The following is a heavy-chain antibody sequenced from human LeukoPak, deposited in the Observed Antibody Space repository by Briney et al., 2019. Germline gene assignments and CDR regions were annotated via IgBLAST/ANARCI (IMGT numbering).Heavy chain of an antibody. V-gene: IGHV3-64D*06. J-gene: IGHJ6*02. CDR3: VKDLKRIQLWLLGGMDV. D-gene: IGHD5-18*01. CDR2: IGSNGGST. Sequence: GGSLRLSCAASGFTFSSYWMHWVRQAPGKGLEYVSAIGSNGGSTYYADSVKGRFTISRDNSKNTLYLQMSSLRAEDTAVYYCVKDLKRIQLWLLGGMDVWGQGTTVTVSS. CDR1: GFTFSSYW.